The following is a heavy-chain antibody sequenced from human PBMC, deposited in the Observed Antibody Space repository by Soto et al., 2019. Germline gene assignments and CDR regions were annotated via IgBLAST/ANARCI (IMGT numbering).Heavy chain of an antibody. CDR1: GFTFSNYA. V-gene: IGHV3-30*18. Sequence: GGSLRLSCAASGFTFSNYAMHWVRQAPGKGLEWVAIVSYDGDNEYFADSVKGRFTISRDNSKNTLYLQMNSLRSDDTAVYYCAKEMDREVIIGEFDYWGQGALVTVSS. J-gene: IGHJ4*02. CDR3: AKEMDREVIIGEFDY. D-gene: IGHD3-10*01. CDR2: VSYDGDNE.